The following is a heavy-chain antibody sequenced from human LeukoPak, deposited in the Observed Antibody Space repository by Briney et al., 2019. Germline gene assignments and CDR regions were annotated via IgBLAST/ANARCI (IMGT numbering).Heavy chain of an antibody. J-gene: IGHJ3*02. V-gene: IGHV6-1*01. CDR3: ARAFRGVTGIDAFDI. D-gene: IGHD3-10*01. Sequence: SQTLSLTCAISGDSVSSNSAAWNWIRQSPSRGLEWLGRTYYSSKWNNDYAVSVKSQITVNPDTSKNQFSMQLNSVTPEDTAVYYCARAFRGVTGIDAFDIWGQGTMATVSS. CDR1: GDSVSSNSAA. CDR2: TYYSSKWNN.